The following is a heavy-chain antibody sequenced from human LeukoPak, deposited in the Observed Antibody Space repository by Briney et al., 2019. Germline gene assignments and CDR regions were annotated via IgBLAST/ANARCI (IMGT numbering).Heavy chain of an antibody. D-gene: IGHD6-19*01. CDR1: GGSFSGYY. CDR3: ARARPTYSSGWYQYYFDY. CDR2: INHSGST. V-gene: IGHV4-34*01. Sequence: PSETLSLTCAVYGGSFSGYYWSWIRQPPGKGLEWIGEINHSGSTNYNPSLKSRVTISVDTSKNQFSLKLSSVTAADTAVYYCARARPTYSSGWYQYYFDYWGQGTLVTVSS. J-gene: IGHJ4*02.